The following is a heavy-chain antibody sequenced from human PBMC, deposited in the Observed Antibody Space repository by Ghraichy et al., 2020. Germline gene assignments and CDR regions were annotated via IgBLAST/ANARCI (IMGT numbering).Heavy chain of an antibody. CDR1: GFIFSGYW. D-gene: IGHD6-19*01. Sequence: GESLNISCAASGFIFSGYWMSWVRQAPGKGLEWVANIKKDGSEKYYVDSVKGRFTISRDNAKNSLYLQMNSLRAEDTAMYYCARDLGGGWYFDYWGQGALVTVFS. CDR2: IKKDGSEK. CDR3: ARDLGGGWYFDY. V-gene: IGHV3-7*01. J-gene: IGHJ4*02.